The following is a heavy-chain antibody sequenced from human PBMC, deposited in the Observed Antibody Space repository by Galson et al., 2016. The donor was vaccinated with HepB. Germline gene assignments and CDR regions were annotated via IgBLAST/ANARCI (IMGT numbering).Heavy chain of an antibody. CDR3: ARDVQYRFDS. CDR1: GYTFTTSG. V-gene: IGHV1-18*01. D-gene: IGHD2/OR15-2a*01. CDR2: ISTYSGNT. J-gene: IGHJ4*02. Sequence: SVKVSCKASGYTFTTSGISWVRQAPGQGLEWMGWISTYSGNTKYAQKFQGGLTLTTDSSTTTAYMELRSLRFDDTVLYYCARDVQYRFDSWGQGTLVTVSS.